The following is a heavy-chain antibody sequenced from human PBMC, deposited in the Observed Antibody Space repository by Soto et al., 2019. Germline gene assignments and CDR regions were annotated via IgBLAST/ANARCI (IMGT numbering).Heavy chain of an antibody. D-gene: IGHD6-13*01. CDR2: IYYSGST. Sequence: QVQLQESGPGLVKPSQTLSLTCTVSGGSISSGGYYWIWIRQHPGKGLEWIGYIYYSGSTYYNPSLKSRVTISVDKSKNQFSLKLSSVTAADTAVYYCAREPLVLGAFDIWGQGTMVTVSS. CDR1: GGSISSGGYY. CDR3: AREPLVLGAFDI. J-gene: IGHJ3*02. V-gene: IGHV4-31*03.